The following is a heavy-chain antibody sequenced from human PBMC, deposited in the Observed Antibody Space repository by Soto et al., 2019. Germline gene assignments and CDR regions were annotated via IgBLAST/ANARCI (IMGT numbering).Heavy chain of an antibody. CDR3: ARDQSGSYPNWCDP. Sequence: QVQLVESGGGVVQPGRSLRLSCAASGFTFSSYGMHWVRQAPGKGLEWVAVIWYDGSNKYYADSVKGRFTISRDNSKNTLYLQMNSLRAEDTAVYYCARDQSGSYPNWCDPWGQGTLVTVSS. D-gene: IGHD1-26*01. CDR2: IWYDGSNK. V-gene: IGHV3-33*01. J-gene: IGHJ5*02. CDR1: GFTFSSYG.